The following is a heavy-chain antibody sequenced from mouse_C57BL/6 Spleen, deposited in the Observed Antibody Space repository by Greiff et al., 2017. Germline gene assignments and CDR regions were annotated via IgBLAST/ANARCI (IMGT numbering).Heavy chain of an antibody. D-gene: IGHD1-1*01. J-gene: IGHJ2*01. CDR1: GYTFTGYW. CDR3: ARPSITTGVADEGY. CDR2: ILPGSGST. Sequence: QVQLQQSGAELMKPGASVKLSCKATGYTFTGYWIAWVKQRPGHGLEWIGEILPGSGSTNYNEKFKGKATFTADTSSNTAYMQLSSLTTEDSSIYYCARPSITTGVADEGYWGQGTTLTVSS. V-gene: IGHV1-9*01.